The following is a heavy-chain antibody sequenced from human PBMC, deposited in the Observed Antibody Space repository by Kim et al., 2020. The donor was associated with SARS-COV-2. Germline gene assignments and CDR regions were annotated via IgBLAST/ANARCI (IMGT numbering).Heavy chain of an antibody. V-gene: IGHV5-51*01. Sequence: RYNRSFQDQVTSSANKSTPAAYLQWSSLKAADTAMYYCARSAGPYDYYFDYWGQGTLVTVSS. CDR3: ARSAGPYDYYFDY. D-gene: IGHD3-16*01. J-gene: IGHJ4*02.